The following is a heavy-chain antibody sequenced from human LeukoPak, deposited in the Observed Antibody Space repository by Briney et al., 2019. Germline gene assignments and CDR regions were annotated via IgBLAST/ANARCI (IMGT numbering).Heavy chain of an antibody. CDR1: GYTFTGYY. Sequence: ASVKVPCKASGYTFTGYYMHWVRQAPGQGLEWMGWINPNSGGTNYAQKFQGRVTMTRDTSISTAYMKLSRLRSDDTAVYYCARGPTYYDFLVGKKFDYWGQGTLVTVSS. V-gene: IGHV1-2*02. D-gene: IGHD3-3*01. CDR2: INPNSGGT. J-gene: IGHJ4*02. CDR3: ARGPTYYDFLVGKKFDY.